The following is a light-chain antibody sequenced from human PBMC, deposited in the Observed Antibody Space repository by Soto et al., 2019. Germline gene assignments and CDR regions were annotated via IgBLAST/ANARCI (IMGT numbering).Light chain of an antibody. Sequence: DIVMTQSPDSLAVSLGERATINCKSSQSVLYSSNNKNYLAWYQQKPGQPPKLLIYAASSLQSGVPSRLSGSGSGTDFTLTISSLQPEDFATYYCQQANSFPVTFGQGTRLEIK. J-gene: IGKJ5*01. CDR2: AAS. CDR3: QQANSFPVT. CDR1: QSVLYSSNNKNY. V-gene: IGKV4-1*01.